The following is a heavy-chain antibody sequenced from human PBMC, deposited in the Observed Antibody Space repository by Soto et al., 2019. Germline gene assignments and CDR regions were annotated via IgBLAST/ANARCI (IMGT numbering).Heavy chain of an antibody. Sequence: SQTLSLTCVISGDSVSVDSAAWNLIRQSPSRGLEWLGRTYYRSKWFNDYALSVKSRITINPDTSKNQFSLHLHSLTPEDTAVYYCAGVTWFRGMDVWGQGTPVTVSS. CDR2: TYYRSKWFN. CDR3: AGVTWFRGMDV. D-gene: IGHD3-10*01. CDR1: GDSVSVDSAA. J-gene: IGHJ6*02. V-gene: IGHV6-1*01.